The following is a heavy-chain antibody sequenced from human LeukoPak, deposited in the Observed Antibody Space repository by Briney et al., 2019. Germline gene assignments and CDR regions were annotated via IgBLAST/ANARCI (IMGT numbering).Heavy chain of an antibody. CDR2: INPNSGGT. CDR3: ARVSIAAERAPTSLDY. CDR1: GFTFSSYG. D-gene: IGHD6-13*01. Sequence: GGSLRLSCAASGFTFSSYGMHWVRQAPGQGLEWMGWINPNSGGTDYAQKFQGRVTMTRDTSISTAYMELSRVRSDDTAVYYCARVSIAAERAPTSLDYWGQGTLVTVSS. J-gene: IGHJ4*02. V-gene: IGHV1-2*02.